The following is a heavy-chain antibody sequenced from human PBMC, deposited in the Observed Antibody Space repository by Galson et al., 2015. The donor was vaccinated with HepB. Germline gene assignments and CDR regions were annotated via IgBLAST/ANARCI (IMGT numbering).Heavy chain of an antibody. J-gene: IGHJ4*02. V-gene: IGHV3-7*03. CDR3: AREVGSQQWLVLDY. CDR1: GFTFSSYW. Sequence: CAASGFTFSSYWMSWVRQAPGKGLEWVANIKQDGSEKYYVDSVKGRFTISRDNAKNSLYLQMNSLRAEDTAVYYCAREVGSQQWLVLDYWGQGTLVTVSS. CDR2: IKQDGSEK. D-gene: IGHD6-19*01.